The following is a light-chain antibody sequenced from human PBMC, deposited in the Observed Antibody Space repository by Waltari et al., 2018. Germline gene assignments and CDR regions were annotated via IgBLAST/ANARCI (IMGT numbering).Light chain of an antibody. Sequence: QSVLTQPPSVSAAPGQRVTISCSGGSSNIGTNYVFWYRQFPGTAPKPLIYENTERPSGIPGRFSGSKSGTSATLDITGLQAGDEADYYCGTWDSSLSGAVFGGGTHLTVL. J-gene: IGLJ7*01. CDR3: GTWDSSLSGAV. V-gene: IGLV1-51*02. CDR1: SSNIGTNY. CDR2: ENT.